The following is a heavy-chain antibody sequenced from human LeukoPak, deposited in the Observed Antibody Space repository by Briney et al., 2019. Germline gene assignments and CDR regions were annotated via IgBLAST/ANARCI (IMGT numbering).Heavy chain of an antibody. CDR3: ARYPTIAAARHYGMDV. J-gene: IGHJ6*02. CDR1: GYTFTGYY. V-gene: IGHV1-2*02. D-gene: IGHD6-13*01. CDR2: SNPNSGGT. Sequence: VASVKVSCKASGYTFTGYYMHWVRQAPGQGLEWMGLSNPNSGGTNYAQKFHGRVTITRDTPIHNPYIELSRLRSDDTDVYYCARYPTIAAARHYGMDVWGQGTTVTVSS.